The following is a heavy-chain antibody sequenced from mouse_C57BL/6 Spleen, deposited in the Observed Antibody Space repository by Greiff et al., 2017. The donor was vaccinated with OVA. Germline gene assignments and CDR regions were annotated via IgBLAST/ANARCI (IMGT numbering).Heavy chain of an antibody. CDR1: GYTFTDYE. J-gene: IGHJ1*03. CDR2: IDPETGGT. Sequence: QVQLQQSGAELVRPGASVTLSCKASGYTFTDYEMHWVKQTPVHGLEWIGAIDPETGGTAYNQKFKGKAILTADKSSSTAYMELRSLTSEDSAVYYCTRRGTRGYFDVWGTGTTVTVSS. V-gene: IGHV1-15*01. CDR3: TRRGTRGYFDV. D-gene: IGHD2-14*01.